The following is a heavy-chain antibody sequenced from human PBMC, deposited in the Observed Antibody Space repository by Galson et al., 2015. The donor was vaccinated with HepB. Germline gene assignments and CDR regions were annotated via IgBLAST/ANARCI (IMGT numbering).Heavy chain of an antibody. D-gene: IGHD3-10*01. CDR2: INAGNGNT. CDR1: GYTFTSYA. J-gene: IGHJ3*02. Sequence: SVKVSCKASGYTFTSYAMHWVRQAPGQRLEWMGWINAGNGNTKYSQKFQGRVTITRDTSASTAYMELSSLRSEDTAVYYCARPGYGSGSSRPFDIWGQGTMVTVSS. V-gene: IGHV1-3*01. CDR3: ARPGYGSGSSRPFDI.